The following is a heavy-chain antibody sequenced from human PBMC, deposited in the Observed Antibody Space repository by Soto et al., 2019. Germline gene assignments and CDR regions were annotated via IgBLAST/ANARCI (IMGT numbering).Heavy chain of an antibody. CDR2: IYHGGST. Sequence: SETLSLTCAVSGGSISSSNWWSWVRQPPGKGLEWIGEIYHGGSTNYNPSLKSRVTISVDKSKNQFSLKLSSVTAADTAVYYCARASITIFGVVIPTYYYYGMDVWGQGTTVTVSS. CDR3: ARASITIFGVVIPTYYYYGMDV. CDR1: GGSISSSNW. J-gene: IGHJ6*02. D-gene: IGHD3-3*01. V-gene: IGHV4-4*02.